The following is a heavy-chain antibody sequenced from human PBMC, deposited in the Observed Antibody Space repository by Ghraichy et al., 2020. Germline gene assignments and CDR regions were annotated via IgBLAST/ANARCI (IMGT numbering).Heavy chain of an antibody. D-gene: IGHD3-3*01. J-gene: IGHJ6*03. Sequence: YIYYSGSTYYNPSLKSRVTISVDTSKNQFSLKLSSVTAADTAVYYCARDVSSYDFWSGYYYYYLDVWANATIFTVS. CDR2: IYYSGST. V-gene: IGHV4-30-4*01. CDR3: ARDVSSYDFWSGYYYYYLDV.